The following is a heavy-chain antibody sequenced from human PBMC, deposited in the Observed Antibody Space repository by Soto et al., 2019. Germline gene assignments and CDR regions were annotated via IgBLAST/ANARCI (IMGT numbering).Heavy chain of an antibody. D-gene: IGHD3-10*01. V-gene: IGHV4-59*01. J-gene: IGHJ4*02. CDR3: ARGYGSGSYYNLEGLDY. CDR1: GGSISSYY. Sequence: SETLSLTCTVSGGSISSYYWSWIRQPPEKGLERIGYIYYSASTNYNPSLKSRVTISVDTSKNQFSLKLSSVTAADTAVYYCARGYGSGSYYNLEGLDYWGQGTLVTVSS. CDR2: IYYSAST.